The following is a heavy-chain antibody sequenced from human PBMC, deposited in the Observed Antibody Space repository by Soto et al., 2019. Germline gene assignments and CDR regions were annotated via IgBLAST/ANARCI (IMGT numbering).Heavy chain of an antibody. CDR2: ISPILGVT. J-gene: IGHJ1*01. V-gene: IGHV1-69*08. D-gene: IGHD6-19*01. CDR1: GGAFSTYT. CDR3: ARDKWLVD. Sequence: QVQLVQSGAEVKKPGSSVKVSCKASGGAFSTYTLTWVRQAPGQGLEWMGRISPILGVTNYAPKLQGRLTTSADKSTSTAYMQLSSLTSEDTAVYYCARDKWLVDWGQGTLVTVSS.